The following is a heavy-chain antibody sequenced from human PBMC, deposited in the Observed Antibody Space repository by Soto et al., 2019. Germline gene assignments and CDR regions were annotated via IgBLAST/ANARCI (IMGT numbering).Heavy chain of an antibody. CDR3: ARGRGEVLDHEGPPYYFDY. CDR1: GGSFSGYY. Sequence: QVQLQQWGAGLLKPSETLSLTCAVYGGSFSGYYWSWIRQPPGKGLEWIGEINHSGSTNYNPSLKSRVTISVDTSKNQFSLKLSSVTAADTAVYYCARGRGEVLDHEGPPYYFDYWGQGTLVSVSS. D-gene: IGHD2-2*03. J-gene: IGHJ4*02. V-gene: IGHV4-34*01. CDR2: INHSGST.